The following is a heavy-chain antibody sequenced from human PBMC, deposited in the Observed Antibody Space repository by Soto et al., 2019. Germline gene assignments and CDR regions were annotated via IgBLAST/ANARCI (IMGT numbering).Heavy chain of an antibody. CDR2: IYYSGST. Sequence: SDTLSLTCTVSGGSISSSSYYWGWIRQPPGKGLEWIGSIYYSGSTYYNPSLKSRVTISVDTSKNQFSLRLSSVTAADTAVYYCARLMTTVTYFDYWGQGTLVTVSS. CDR3: ARLMTTVTYFDY. CDR1: GGSISSSSYY. D-gene: IGHD4-17*01. J-gene: IGHJ4*02. V-gene: IGHV4-39*01.